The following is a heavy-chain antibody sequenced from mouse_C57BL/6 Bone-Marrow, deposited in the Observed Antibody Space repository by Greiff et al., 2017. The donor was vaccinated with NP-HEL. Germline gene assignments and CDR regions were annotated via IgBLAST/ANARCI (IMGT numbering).Heavy chain of an antibody. J-gene: IGHJ3*01. CDR3: TTLLWSFAY. Sequence: VQLQQSGAELVRPGASVKLSCTASGFNIKDDYMHWVKQRPEQGLEWIGWLDPENGDTEYASKFQGKATITADTSSNTAYLQLSSLTSEDTAVYYCTTLLWSFAYWGQGTLVTVSA. V-gene: IGHV14-4*01. CDR1: GFNIKDDY. D-gene: IGHD2-1*01. CDR2: LDPENGDT.